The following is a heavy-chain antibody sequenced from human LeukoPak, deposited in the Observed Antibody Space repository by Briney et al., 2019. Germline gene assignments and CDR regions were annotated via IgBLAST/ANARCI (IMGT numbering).Heavy chain of an antibody. V-gene: IGHV4-59*01. Sequence: SETLSLTCTVSGGSLNTYYWNWIRQPPGKGLEWIGNIYYNGSTNYSPSLKSRVTISVDMSKNQFSLRLTSVTAADTALYHCARDVPFSLWGQGTLVTVSS. CDR2: IYYNGST. CDR3: ARDVPFSL. J-gene: IGHJ4*02. CDR1: GGSLNTYY.